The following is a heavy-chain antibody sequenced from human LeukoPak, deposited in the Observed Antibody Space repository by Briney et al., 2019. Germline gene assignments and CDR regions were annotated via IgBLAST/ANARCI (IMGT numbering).Heavy chain of an antibody. V-gene: IGHV4-34*01. J-gene: IGHJ3*02. CDR2: INHSGST. CDR3: ARTYYDFWSGYHDAFDI. D-gene: IGHD3-3*01. Sequence: SETLSLTCAVYGGSFSGYYWSWIRQPPGKGLEWIGEINHSGSTNYNPSLKSRVTISVDTSKNQFSLKLSSVTAADTAVYYCARTYYDFWSGYHDAFDIWGQGTMVTVSS. CDR1: GGSFSGYY.